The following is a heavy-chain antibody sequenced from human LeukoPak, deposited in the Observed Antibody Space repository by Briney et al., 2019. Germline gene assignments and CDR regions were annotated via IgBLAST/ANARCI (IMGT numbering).Heavy chain of an antibody. D-gene: IGHD6-6*01. J-gene: IGHJ4*02. V-gene: IGHV4-34*01. CDR1: GGSFSGYY. CDR3: ARVSSSSGHFDY. Sequence: PSETLSLTCAVYGGSFSGYYWTWIRQPPGKGLEWIGEINHSGSTNYNPSLKSRVTISVDTSKNQFSLKLSSVTAADTAVYYCARVSSSSGHFDYWGQGTLVTVSS. CDR2: INHSGST.